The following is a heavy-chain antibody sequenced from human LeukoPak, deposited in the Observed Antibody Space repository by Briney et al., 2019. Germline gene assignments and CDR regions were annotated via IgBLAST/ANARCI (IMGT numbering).Heavy chain of an antibody. D-gene: IGHD5-18*01. J-gene: IGHJ4*02. CDR1: GGSISSSSYY. V-gene: IGHV4-39*01. CDR3: ARHETDAAMPHFDY. Sequence: SETLSLTCTVSGGSISSSSYYWGWIRQPPGKGLEWIGSIYYSGSTYYNPSLKSRVTISVDTSKNQFSLKLSSVTAADTAVYYCARHETDAAMPHFDYWGQGTLVTVSS. CDR2: IYYSGST.